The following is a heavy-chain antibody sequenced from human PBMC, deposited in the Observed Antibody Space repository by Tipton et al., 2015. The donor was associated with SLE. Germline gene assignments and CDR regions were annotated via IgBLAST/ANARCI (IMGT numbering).Heavy chain of an antibody. CDR2: IYYSGGT. V-gene: IGHV4-39*01. CDR1: GGSLSSSSYY. CDR3: ARQRIVVVPAGWFDP. D-gene: IGHD2-2*01. Sequence: TLPLTCTVSGGSLSSSSYYWGWIRQPPGKGLGWIGSIYYSGGTYYNPSLKSRVTISVDTSKNQFSLKLSSVTAADTAVYYCARQRIVVVPAGWFDPWGQGTLVTVSS. J-gene: IGHJ5*02.